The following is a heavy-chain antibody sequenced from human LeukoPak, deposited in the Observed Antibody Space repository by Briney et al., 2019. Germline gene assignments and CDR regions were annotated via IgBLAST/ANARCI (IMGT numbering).Heavy chain of an antibody. CDR2: ISWNSGSI. D-gene: IGHD6-6*01. CDR3: AKANAGIAARHGMDV. V-gene: IGHV3-9*01. Sequence: GRSLRLSCAASGFTFDDYAMHWVRQAPGKGLEWVSGISWNSGSIGYADSVKGRFTISRDNAKNSLYLQVNSLRAEDTALYYCAKANAGIAARHGMDVWGQGTTVTVSS. J-gene: IGHJ6*02. CDR1: GFTFDDYA.